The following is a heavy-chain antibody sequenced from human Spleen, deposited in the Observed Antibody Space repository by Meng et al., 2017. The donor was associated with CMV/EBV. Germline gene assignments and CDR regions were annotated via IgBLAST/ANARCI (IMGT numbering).Heavy chain of an antibody. CDR3: ARGREQSSGYRDP. CDR1: GLNFGSYS. CDR2: ISSSSSTI. D-gene: IGHD1-26*01. J-gene: IGHJ5*02. Sequence: GESLKISCAASGLNFGSYSMNWVRQAPGKGLEWVSYISSSSSTIYYADSVKGRFTISRDNAKNSLYLQMNSLRAEDTAVYYCARGREQSSGYRDPWGQGTLVTVSS. V-gene: IGHV3-48*04.